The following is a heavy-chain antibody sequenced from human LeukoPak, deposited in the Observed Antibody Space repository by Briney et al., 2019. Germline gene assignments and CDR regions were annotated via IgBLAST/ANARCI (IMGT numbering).Heavy chain of an antibody. Sequence: SETLSLTCAVYGGSFSGYYWSWIRQPPGKGLEWIGEINHSGSTNYNPSLKSRVTISVDTSKNQFSLKLSSVTAADTAVYYCARRGYYGSGSYYNWGYRAFDIWGQGTMVTVSS. CDR3: ARRGYYGSGSYYNWGYRAFDI. D-gene: IGHD3-10*01. J-gene: IGHJ3*02. CDR1: GGSFSGYY. CDR2: INHSGST. V-gene: IGHV4-34*01.